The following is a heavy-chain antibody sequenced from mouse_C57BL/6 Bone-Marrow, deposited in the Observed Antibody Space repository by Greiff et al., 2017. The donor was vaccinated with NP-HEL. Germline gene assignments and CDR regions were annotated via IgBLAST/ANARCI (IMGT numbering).Heavy chain of an antibody. CDR3: ARRSNYSHWYFDV. D-gene: IGHD2-5*01. V-gene: IGHV5-2*01. J-gene: IGHJ1*03. Sequence: EVKVVESGGGLVQPGESLKLSCESNEYESPSHDMSWVRKTPEKRLELVAAINSDGGSTYYPDTMERRFIISRDNTKKTLYLQMSSLRSEDTALYYCARRSNYSHWYFDVWGTGTTVTVSS. CDR2: INSDGGST. CDR1: EYESPSHD.